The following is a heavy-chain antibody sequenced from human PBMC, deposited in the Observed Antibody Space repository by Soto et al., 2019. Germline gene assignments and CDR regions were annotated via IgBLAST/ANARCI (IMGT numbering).Heavy chain of an antibody. V-gene: IGHV3-30*03. CDR2: ISYDGSNK. CDR3: ARLPGYSSGWTRPRDAFDI. D-gene: IGHD6-19*01. J-gene: IGHJ3*02. CDR1: GFTFSSYG. Sequence: GGSLGLSCAASGFTFSSYGMHWVRQAPGKGLEWVAVISYDGSNKYYADSVKGRFTISRDNSKNTLYPQMNSLRAEDTAVYYCARLPGYSSGWTRPRDAFDIWGQGTMVTVSS.